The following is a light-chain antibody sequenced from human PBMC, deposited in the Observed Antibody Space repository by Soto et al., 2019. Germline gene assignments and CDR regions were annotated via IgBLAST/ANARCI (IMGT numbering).Light chain of an antibody. Sequence: QMTQSPSSLSASLGDRVTITCQASQDINDYSNWYQQKPGKAPRLLIYGASFLEVGVPSRVSGSGSGTHFTLTISSLQPEDVATYYCQQYDSLPYTFGQGTRLEIK. CDR2: GAS. J-gene: IGKJ2*01. CDR3: QQYDSLPYT. CDR1: QDINDY. V-gene: IGKV1-33*01.